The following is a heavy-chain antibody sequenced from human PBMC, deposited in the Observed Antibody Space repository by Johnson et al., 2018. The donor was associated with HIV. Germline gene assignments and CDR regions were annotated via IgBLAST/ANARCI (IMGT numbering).Heavy chain of an antibody. V-gene: IGHV3-33*06. CDR3: AKVAVATAAGGVALDI. J-gene: IGHJ3*02. Sequence: QVQLVESGGGVVQPGRSLRLSCAASGFTFSNYGMHWVRQAPGKGLEWVAVTWFDGSNNYYSDSVKGRFPISRDNSKNTLYLQMNSLRAEDTAVYYCAKVAVATAAGGVALDIWGPGTMVTVSA. CDR1: GFTFSNYG. D-gene: IGHD6-13*01. CDR2: TWFDGSNN.